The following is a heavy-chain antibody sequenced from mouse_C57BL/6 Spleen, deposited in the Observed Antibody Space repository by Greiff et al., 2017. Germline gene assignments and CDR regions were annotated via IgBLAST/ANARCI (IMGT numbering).Heavy chain of an antibody. CDR1: GYTFTSYW. CDR3: ARPGVMKEWYFDV. V-gene: IGHV1-61*01. Sequence: QVQLQQPGAELVRPGSSVKLSCKASGYTFTSYWMDWVKQRPGQGLEWIGNIYPSDSETHYNQKFKDKATLTVDKSSSTAYMQLSSLTSEDSAVYYCARPGVMKEWYFDVWGTGTTVTVSS. D-gene: IGHD2-1*01. CDR2: IYPSDSET. J-gene: IGHJ1*03.